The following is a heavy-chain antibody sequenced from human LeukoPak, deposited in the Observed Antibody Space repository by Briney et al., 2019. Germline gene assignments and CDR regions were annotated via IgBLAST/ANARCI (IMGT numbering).Heavy chain of an antibody. J-gene: IGHJ4*02. CDR2: ISYDGSNK. CDR1: GFTFSSYA. Sequence: PGGSLRLSGAASGFTFSSYAMHWVRQAPGKGLEGVAVISYDGSNKYYADSVKGRFTISRDNSKNTLYLQMNSLRAEDTAVYYCARATRGGVVAATPIDYWGQGTLVTVSS. V-gene: IGHV3-30-3*01. D-gene: IGHD2-15*01. CDR3: ARATRGGVVAATPIDY.